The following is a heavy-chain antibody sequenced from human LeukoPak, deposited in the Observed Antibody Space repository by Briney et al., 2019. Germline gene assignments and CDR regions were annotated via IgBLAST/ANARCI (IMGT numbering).Heavy chain of an antibody. J-gene: IGHJ5*02. V-gene: IGHV3-9*01. CDR3: GKDGDYYGSGRPPKFDP. CDR2: ISWNSGSI. Sequence: ALRLSCAASGFTFDDYTMHWVRQAPGKGLEWVSGISWNSGSIGYADSVKGRFTISRDNAKNSLYLQMNSLRAEDTALYYCGKDGDYYGSGRPPKFDPWGQGTLVTVSS. D-gene: IGHD3-10*01. CDR1: GFTFDDYT.